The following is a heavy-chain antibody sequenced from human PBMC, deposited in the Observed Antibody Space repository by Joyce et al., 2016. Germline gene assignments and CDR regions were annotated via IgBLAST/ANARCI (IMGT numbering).Heavy chain of an antibody. Sequence: QVHLVQSGAEVKKSGSSVKVSCKASGGSFNKYTVSWVRQAPGQGLAWMGRIIPMLNMTNYAQEFQGRDTITADKSTTTAYMQLAGLRSDDTAVYFCAGTFNYPHHDGMDVWGQGTTVTVSS. D-gene: IGHD5-24*01. J-gene: IGHJ6*02. V-gene: IGHV1-69*02. CDR1: GGSFNKYT. CDR2: IIPMLNMT. CDR3: AGTFNYPHHDGMDV.